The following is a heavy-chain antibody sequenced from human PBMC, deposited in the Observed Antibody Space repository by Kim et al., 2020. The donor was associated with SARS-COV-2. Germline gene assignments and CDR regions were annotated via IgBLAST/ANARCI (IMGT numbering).Heavy chain of an antibody. CDR3: VKGGAH. CDR1: GFTFSSYW. D-gene: IGHD2-15*01. Sequence: GGSLRLSCAASGFTFSSYWMHWVRQAPGQGLVWVSFINNDGSSTGYADSVKGRFTISRDNAKNTVNLQMNSLRGDDTAMYYCVKGGAHWGHGSLVTVSS. V-gene: IGHV3-74*01. J-gene: IGHJ4*01. CDR2: INNDGSST.